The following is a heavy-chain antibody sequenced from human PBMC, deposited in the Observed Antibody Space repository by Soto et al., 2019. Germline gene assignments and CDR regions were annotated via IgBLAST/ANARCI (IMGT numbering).Heavy chain of an antibody. CDR2: IIPIFGTA. CDR1: GGTFSSYA. CDR3: ARTRYYYDSSGYYQYYFDY. Sequence: QVQLVQSGAEVKQPGSSVKVSCKASGGTFSSYAISWVRQAPGQGLEWMGGIIPIFGTANYAQKFQGRVTITADESTSTAYMELSSLRSEDTAVYYCARTRYYYDSSGYYQYYFDYWGQGTLVTVSS. J-gene: IGHJ4*02. D-gene: IGHD3-22*01. V-gene: IGHV1-69*01.